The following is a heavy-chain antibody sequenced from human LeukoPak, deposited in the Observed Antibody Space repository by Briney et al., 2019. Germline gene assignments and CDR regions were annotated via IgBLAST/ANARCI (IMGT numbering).Heavy chain of an antibody. V-gene: IGHV1-46*01. Sequence: GASVKVSCKASGYTFTSYYMHWVRQAPGQGLEWMGIINPSGGSTSYAQKFQGRVTVTRDTSTSTVYMELSSLRSEDTAVYYCASDPRYCSSTSCYFGWFDPWGQGTLVTVSS. D-gene: IGHD2-2*01. CDR2: INPSGGST. CDR3: ASDPRYCSSTSCYFGWFDP. CDR1: GYTFTSYY. J-gene: IGHJ5*02.